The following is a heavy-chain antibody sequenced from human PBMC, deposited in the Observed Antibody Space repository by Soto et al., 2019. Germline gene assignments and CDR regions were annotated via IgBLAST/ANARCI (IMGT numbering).Heavy chain of an antibody. CDR2: IYYSGST. Sequence: SETLSLTCTVSGGSISSYYWSWIRQPPGKGLEWIGYIYYSGSTNYNPSLKSRVTISVDTSKNQFSLKLNSVAAADTAVYYCARDIREQQLVPWHWFDPWGQGTLVTVSS. CDR1: GGSISSYY. CDR3: ARDIREQQLVPWHWFDP. D-gene: IGHD6-13*01. V-gene: IGHV4-59*01. J-gene: IGHJ5*02.